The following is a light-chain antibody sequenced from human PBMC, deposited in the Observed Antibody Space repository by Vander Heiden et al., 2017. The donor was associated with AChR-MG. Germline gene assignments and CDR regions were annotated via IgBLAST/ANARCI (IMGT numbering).Light chain of an antibody. CDR2: DVS. V-gene: IGLV2-14*01. J-gene: IGLJ3*02. CDR1: SSDVGGYNY. Sequence: QSALTPPASVSGSPGQSITIPCTGTSSDVGGYNYVSWYQQHPGKAPKLMIYDVSKRPSGVSNRFSGSKSGNTASLTISGLQAEDEADYYCSSYTSSSTRVFGGGTKLTGL. CDR3: SSYTSSSTRV.